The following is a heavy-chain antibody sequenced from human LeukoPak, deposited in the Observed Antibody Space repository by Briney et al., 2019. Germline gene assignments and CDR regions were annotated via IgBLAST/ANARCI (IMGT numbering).Heavy chain of an antibody. CDR2: ISSSSSYI. CDR1: GFTFSSYS. J-gene: IGHJ6*03. D-gene: IGHD2-8*01. V-gene: IGHV3-21*01. CDR3: ARSDAGSPNGARPLPDYYYYYYMDV. Sequence: GGSLRLSCAASGFTFSSYSMNWVRQAPGKGLEWVSSISSSSSYIYYADSVKGRFTISRDNAKNSLYLQMNSLRAEDTAVYYCARSDAGSPNGARPLPDYYYYYYMDVWGKGTTVTVSS.